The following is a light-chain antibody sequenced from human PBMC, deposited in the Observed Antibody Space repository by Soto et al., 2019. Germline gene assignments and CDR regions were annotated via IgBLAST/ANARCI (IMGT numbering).Light chain of an antibody. Sequence: DIQMTQSPSSLSASVGDRVTITCRARQSISSYLNWYQQKPGKAPKLLIYAASSLQSGVPSRFSGSGSGTDFTLTISRLQPEDFATYYWQQSYSTPGTFGQGNKVEIK. J-gene: IGKJ1*01. CDR2: AAS. V-gene: IGKV1-39*01. CDR3: QQSYSTPGT. CDR1: QSISSY.